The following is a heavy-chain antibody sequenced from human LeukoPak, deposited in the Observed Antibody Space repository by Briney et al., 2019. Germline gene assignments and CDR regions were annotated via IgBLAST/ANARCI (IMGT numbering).Heavy chain of an antibody. CDR1: GGSISGYF. D-gene: IGHD2-15*01. J-gene: IGHJ4*02. CDR3: ARASSGCGGTCPSDH. V-gene: IGHV4-4*07. CDR2: IHDNGDS. Sequence: SETLSLTCTVSGGSISGYFWSWIRQPAGKGLEWIGRIHDNGDSNHNPSLKSRVTMALDTSGNQVSLKLTSVTAADTAVYYCARASSGCGGTCPSDHWGPGTLVTVSS.